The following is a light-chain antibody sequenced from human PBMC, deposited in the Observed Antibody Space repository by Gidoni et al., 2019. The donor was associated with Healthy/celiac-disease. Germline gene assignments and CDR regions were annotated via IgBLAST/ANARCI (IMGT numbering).Light chain of an antibody. CDR2: GAS. V-gene: IGKV3-15*01. CDR1: QSVSSN. CDR3: QQYNNWPIT. Sequence: EIVMTQSTATLSVSPGERATLSCRASQSVSSNLAWYQQKPGQAPRLLIYGASTRATGIPARFSGSGSGTEFTLTISILQSEDFAVYYCQQYNNWPITFGPGTKVEIK. J-gene: IGKJ3*01.